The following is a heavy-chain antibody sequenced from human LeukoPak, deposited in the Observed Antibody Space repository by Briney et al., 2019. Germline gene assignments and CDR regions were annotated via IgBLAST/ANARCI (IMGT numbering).Heavy chain of an antibody. CDR2: IYYSGST. J-gene: IGHJ4*02. V-gene: IGHV4-39*07. CDR1: NGSISSSSYY. D-gene: IGHD4-17*01. CDR3: ARDNAYDYGDSFPDY. Sequence: SETLSLTCTVSNGSISSSSYYWGWIRQPPGKGLEWIGSIYYSGSTYYNPSLKSRVTISVDTSKNQFSLKLSSVTAADTAVYYCARDNAYDYGDSFPDYWGQGTLVTVSS.